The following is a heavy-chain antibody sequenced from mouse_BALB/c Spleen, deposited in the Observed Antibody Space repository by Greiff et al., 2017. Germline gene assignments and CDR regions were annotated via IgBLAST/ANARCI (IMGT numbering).Heavy chain of an antibody. D-gene: IGHD3-2*02. CDR2: ISNLAYSI. V-gene: IGHV5-15*02. CDR3: ARETQYYFDY. J-gene: IGHJ2*01. CDR1: GFTFSDYG. Sequence: EVQVVESGGGLVQPGGSRKLSCAASGFTFSDYGMAWVRQAPGKGPEWVAFISNLAYSIYYADTVTGRFTISRENAKNTLYLEMSSLRSEDTAMYYCARETQYYFDYWGQGTTLTVSS.